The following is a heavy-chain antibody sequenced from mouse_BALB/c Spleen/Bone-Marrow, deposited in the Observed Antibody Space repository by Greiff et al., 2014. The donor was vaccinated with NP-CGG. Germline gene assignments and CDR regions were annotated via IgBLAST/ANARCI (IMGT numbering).Heavy chain of an antibody. CDR1: GYTFTDTW. CDR3: ARDY. J-gene: IGHJ2*01. CDR2: INPSTGYA. V-gene: IGHV1-7*01. Sequence: QVQLKESGPELAKPGASVKMSCKASGYTFTDTWIHWIKQRPGQGLEWIGYINPSTGYAEYNQNFKDKATLTVDKSSSTAYMQLSSLTSEDSAVYYCARDYWGQGTTLTASS.